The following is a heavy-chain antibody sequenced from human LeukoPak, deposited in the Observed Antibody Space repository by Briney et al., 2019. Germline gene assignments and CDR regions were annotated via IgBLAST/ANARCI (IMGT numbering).Heavy chain of an antibody. J-gene: IGHJ5*02. D-gene: IGHD3-3*01. Sequence: ASVKVSCKASGYTFTSYGISWVRQAPGQGLEWMGWISAYNGNTNYAQKPQGRVTMTTDTSTSTAYMELRSLRSDDTAVYYCARDVPDYDFWSGSNWFDPWGQGTLVTVSS. V-gene: IGHV1-18*01. CDR3: ARDVPDYDFWSGSNWFDP. CDR1: GYTFTSYG. CDR2: ISAYNGNT.